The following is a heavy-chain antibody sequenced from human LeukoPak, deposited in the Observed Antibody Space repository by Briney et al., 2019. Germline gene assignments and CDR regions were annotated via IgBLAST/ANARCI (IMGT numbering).Heavy chain of an antibody. D-gene: IGHD1-7*01. Sequence: PGGSLRLSCAASGFTFSSYEMNWVRQAPGKGLEWVSYISSSGSTIYYADSVKGRFTISRDNSKNTLYLQMNSLRAEDTAVYYCAKEISQNYYFDYWGQGTLVTVSS. CDR1: GFTFSSYE. J-gene: IGHJ4*02. CDR3: AKEISQNYYFDY. V-gene: IGHV3-48*03. CDR2: ISSSGSTI.